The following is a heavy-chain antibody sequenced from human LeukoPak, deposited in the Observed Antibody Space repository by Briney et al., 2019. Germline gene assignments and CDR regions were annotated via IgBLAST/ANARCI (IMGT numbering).Heavy chain of an antibody. V-gene: IGHV3-48*03. CDR1: GFTFSSYE. J-gene: IGHJ6*04. CDR2: ISRSVITI. CDR3: AELGITMIGGV. D-gene: IGHD3-10*02. Sequence: PGGSLRLSCAASGFTFSSYEMNWVRQAPGKGLEWVSYISRSVITIYYADSVKGRFTISRDNAKNSLYLQMNSLRAEDTAVYYCAELGITMIGGVWGKGTTVTISS.